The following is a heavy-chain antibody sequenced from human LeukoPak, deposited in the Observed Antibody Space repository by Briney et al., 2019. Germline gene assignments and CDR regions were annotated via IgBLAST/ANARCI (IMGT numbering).Heavy chain of an antibody. Sequence: GGSLRLSCGASGFTFSSYWMTWVRQAPGKGLEWVANIKEDGSETYYVDSVKGRFTISRDNAKNSLYLQMNSLGAEDTAVYYCARPGVWPVDYWGQGTLVTVSS. CDR3: ARPGVWPVDY. CDR1: GFTFSSYW. J-gene: IGHJ4*02. D-gene: IGHD7-27*01. V-gene: IGHV3-7*01. CDR2: IKEDGSET.